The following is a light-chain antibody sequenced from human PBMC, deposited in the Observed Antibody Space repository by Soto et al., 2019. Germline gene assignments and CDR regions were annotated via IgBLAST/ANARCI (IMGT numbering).Light chain of an antibody. Sequence: DIQMTQSPSTLSASVGXRVTITCRASQSVRSWLAWYQQKPGRAPKFLIYDASSLESGVPSRFSGSGSGTEFTLTISNLQPDDFATYYCQQYNTYSWTFGRGTKV. J-gene: IGKJ1*01. CDR2: DAS. V-gene: IGKV1-5*01. CDR1: QSVRSW. CDR3: QQYNTYSWT.